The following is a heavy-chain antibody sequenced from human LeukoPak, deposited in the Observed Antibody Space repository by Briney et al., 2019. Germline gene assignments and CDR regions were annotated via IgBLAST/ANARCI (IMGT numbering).Heavy chain of an antibody. Sequence: GGSLRLSCAASGFTFSGYAMSWVRQAPGKGLEWVSAISGSGGSTYYADSVKGRFTISRDNSKNTLYLQMNSLRAEDTAVYYCATDDLMVYAHTFDYWGQGTLVTVSS. J-gene: IGHJ4*02. CDR3: ATDDLMVYAHTFDY. D-gene: IGHD2-8*01. CDR1: GFTFSGYA. V-gene: IGHV3-23*01. CDR2: ISGSGGST.